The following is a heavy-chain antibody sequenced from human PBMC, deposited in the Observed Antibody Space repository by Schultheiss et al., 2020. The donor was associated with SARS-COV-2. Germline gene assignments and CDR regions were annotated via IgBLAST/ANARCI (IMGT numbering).Heavy chain of an antibody. CDR1: GYTFTSYY. D-gene: IGHD5-18*01. V-gene: IGHV1-46*01. J-gene: IGHJ6*02. CDR3: ARENYQLTGYSYGYVPTYYYYGMDV. Sequence: ASVKVSCKASGYTFTSYYMHWVRQAPGQGLEWMGIINPSGGSTSYAQKFQGRVTMTRDTSTSTVYMELSSLRSEDTAVYYCARENYQLTGYSYGYVPTYYYYGMDVWGQGTTVTVSS. CDR2: INPSGGST.